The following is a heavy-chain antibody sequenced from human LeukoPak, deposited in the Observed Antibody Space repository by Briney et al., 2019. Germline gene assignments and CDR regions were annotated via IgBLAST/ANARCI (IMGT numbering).Heavy chain of an antibody. Sequence: GGSLRLSCAASGFTFSSYWMSWVRQAPGKGLEWVANIKQDGGEIYYVDSVKGRFTISRDNAKNSLSLQMNSLRAEDTAVYYCAKGYSGYSYGWPTDYWGQGTLVTVSS. CDR2: IKQDGGEI. D-gene: IGHD5-18*01. J-gene: IGHJ4*02. V-gene: IGHV3-7*03. CDR1: GFTFSSYW. CDR3: AKGYSGYSYGWPTDY.